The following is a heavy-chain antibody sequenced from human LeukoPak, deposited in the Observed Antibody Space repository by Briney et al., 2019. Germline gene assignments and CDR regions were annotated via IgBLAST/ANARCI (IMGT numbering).Heavy chain of an antibody. CDR2: ISSSSSYI. Sequence: GGSLRLSCAASGFTFSSYSMNWVRQAPGKGLEWVSSISSSSSYIYYADSVKGRFTISRDNAKNSLYLQMNSLRAEDTAVYYCERDNGGEQGGFDYWGQGTLVTVFS. CDR3: ERDNGGEQGGFDY. V-gene: IGHV3-21*01. J-gene: IGHJ4*02. CDR1: GFTFSSYS. D-gene: IGHD2-21*01.